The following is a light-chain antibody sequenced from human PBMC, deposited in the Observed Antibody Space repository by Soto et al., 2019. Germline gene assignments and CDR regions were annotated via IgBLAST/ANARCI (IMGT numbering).Light chain of an antibody. Sequence: EFVLTQSPGTLSLSPGERATLSCRASQTVRNNYLAWYQQKPGQAPRLLIYAASTLQSGVPSRFSGSGSGTDFTLTIYSLQPEDFATYYCQQSYRTFTTFGPGTKVDIK. CDR3: QQSYRTFTT. CDR1: QTVRNNY. V-gene: IGKV3-20*01. J-gene: IGKJ3*01. CDR2: AAS.